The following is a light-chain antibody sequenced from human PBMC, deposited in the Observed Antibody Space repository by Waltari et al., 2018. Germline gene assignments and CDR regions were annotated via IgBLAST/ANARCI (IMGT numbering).Light chain of an antibody. CDR3: QQYHNWPLT. CDR2: DAS. CDR1: QSVTSN. Sequence: EIVMTQSTATLSVSPGERATLSCRASQSVTSNLAWDQQEPGQAPRLLIYDASTRATDIPARFSGSGSGTEFTLTISSLQSEDFAVYYCQQYHNWPLTFAGGTKVEIK. V-gene: IGKV3-15*01. J-gene: IGKJ4*01.